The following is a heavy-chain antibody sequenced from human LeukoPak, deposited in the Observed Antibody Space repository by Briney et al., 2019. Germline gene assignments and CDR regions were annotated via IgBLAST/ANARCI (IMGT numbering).Heavy chain of an antibody. D-gene: IGHD2-2*01. J-gene: IGHJ6*03. CDR2: FNLSGGST. CDR3: ATAGYCSSTSCYEGHHYYYYMDV. CDR1: GYTFTIYY. Sequence: ASVKVSCKSSGYTFTIYYMHLVRQAPGQGLEWMGIFNLSGGSTSCAQKFQGRVTMTRDTSTSTVYMELSSLRSEDTAVYYCATAGYCSSTSCYEGHHYYYYMDVWGKGTTVTISS. V-gene: IGHV1-46*01.